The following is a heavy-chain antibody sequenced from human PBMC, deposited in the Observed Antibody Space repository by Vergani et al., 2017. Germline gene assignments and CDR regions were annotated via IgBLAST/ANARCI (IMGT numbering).Heavy chain of an antibody. CDR3: AREYSSSVGFLAY. CDR2: IIPVLGKT. Sequence: QVQLVQSGAKVKKPGSSVKVSCKASGATFRSNTISWVRQVPGQGLEWMGRIIPVLGKTKYAQDFQGRLTITADTSTSTAYMELTSLRSQDTAVYYCAREYSSSVGFLAYWGQGTLVTVSS. V-gene: IGHV1-69*08. D-gene: IGHD6-6*01. J-gene: IGHJ4*02. CDR1: GATFRSNT.